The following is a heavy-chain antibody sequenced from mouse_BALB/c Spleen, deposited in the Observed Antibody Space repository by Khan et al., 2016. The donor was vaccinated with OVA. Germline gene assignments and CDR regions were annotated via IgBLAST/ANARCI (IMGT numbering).Heavy chain of an antibody. V-gene: IGHV2-3*01. CDR1: GLSLTNYG. CDR3: AIIYYGNDWVAY. Sequence: QVQLKESGPGLVAPSQSLSIRCTVSGLSLTNYGVSWVRQPPGKGPEWLGVIWGDGRTNYHSVLKSRLTINKDNSKSQVFVKLNSLQPDDTATYFCAIIYYGNDWVAYWGQGTLVTVSA. D-gene: IGHD2-1*01. J-gene: IGHJ3*01. CDR2: IWGDGRT.